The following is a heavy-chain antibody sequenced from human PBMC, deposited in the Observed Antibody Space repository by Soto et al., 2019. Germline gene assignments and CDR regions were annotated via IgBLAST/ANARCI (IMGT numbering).Heavy chain of an antibody. J-gene: IGHJ1*01. CDR3: ARDGSGSKNFQH. Sequence: GASVKVSCKASGGTFSSYAISWVRQAPGQGLEWMGGIIPIFGTANYAQKFQGRVTITADESTSTAYMELSSLRSEDTAVYYCARDGSGSKNFQHWGQGTLVTVSS. D-gene: IGHD3-10*01. CDR1: GGTFSSYA. CDR2: IIPIFGTA. V-gene: IGHV1-69*13.